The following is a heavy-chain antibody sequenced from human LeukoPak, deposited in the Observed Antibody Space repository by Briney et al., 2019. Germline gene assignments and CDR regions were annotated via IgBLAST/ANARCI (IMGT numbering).Heavy chain of an antibody. CDR3: ATYTDSWNVSPVDY. D-gene: IGHD1-1*01. CDR1: GFTFSSYA. V-gene: IGHV3-23*01. Sequence: AGGSLRLPCAASGFTFSSYAMSWVRQAPGKGLEWVSAISGSGGSTYYADSVKGRFTISRDNSKNTLYVQMNSLRAEDTAVYYCATYTDSWNVSPVDYWGQGALVTVSS. J-gene: IGHJ4*02. CDR2: ISGSGGST.